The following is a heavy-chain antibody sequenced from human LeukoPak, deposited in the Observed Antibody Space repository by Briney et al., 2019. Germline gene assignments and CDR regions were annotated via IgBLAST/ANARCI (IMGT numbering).Heavy chain of an antibody. CDR3: ARVCQSSSCT. Sequence: PGGSLRLSCAASGFTFSSHGMNWVRQAPGKGLEWVSSISSSSSYIYYADSVKGRFTISRDNAKNSLYLQMNSLRAGDTAVYYCARVCQSSSCTWGQGTLVTVSS. CDR1: GFTFSSHG. D-gene: IGHD6-13*01. CDR2: ISSSSSYI. J-gene: IGHJ4*02. V-gene: IGHV3-21*01.